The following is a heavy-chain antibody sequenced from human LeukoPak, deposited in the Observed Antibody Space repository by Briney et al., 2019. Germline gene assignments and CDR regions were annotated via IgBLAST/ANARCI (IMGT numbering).Heavy chain of an antibody. CDR3: ARLGVAGDPSSAEYLQL. Sequence: ASVKVSCNASGYTFTSYAISWVRRAPGQALDGRGCISLYKDNTNYAQKLQGRVTMTTDTSTSTAYMQLMSLRSDDTAVYYFARLGVAGDPSSAEYLQLWGQGTLVTVSS. D-gene: IGHD6-19*01. V-gene: IGHV1-18*01. J-gene: IGHJ1*01. CDR2: ISLYKDNT. CDR1: GYTFTSYA.